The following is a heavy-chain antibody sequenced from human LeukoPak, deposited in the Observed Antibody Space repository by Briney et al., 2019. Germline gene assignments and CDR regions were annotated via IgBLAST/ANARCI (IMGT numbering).Heavy chain of an antibody. Sequence: SETLSLTCTVSGGSISSSSYYWGWIRQPPGKGLEWIGSIYYSGSTYYNPSLKSRVAISVDTSKNQFSLKLSSVTAADTAVYYCASCGSYLYYYYGMDVWGQGTTVTVSS. CDR3: ASCGSYLYYYYGMDV. CDR2: IYYSGST. J-gene: IGHJ6*02. D-gene: IGHD1-26*01. CDR1: GGSISSSSYY. V-gene: IGHV4-39*01.